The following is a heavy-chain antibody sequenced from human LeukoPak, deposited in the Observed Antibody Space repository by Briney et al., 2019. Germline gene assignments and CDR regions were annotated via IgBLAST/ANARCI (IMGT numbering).Heavy chain of an antibody. D-gene: IGHD2-2*01. CDR2: IGTAGDT. CDR1: GFTFSSYD. V-gene: IGHV3-13*04. CDR3: ARDRVYCGSTSCNAYYFDY. Sequence: GGSLRLSCAASGFTFSSYDRHWGRQATGKGLEWVSAIGTAGDTYYPGSVKGRFTISRDNAKNTMYLQMNSLRAEDTAVYYCARDRVYCGSTSCNAYYFDYWGQGTLVTVSS. J-gene: IGHJ4*02.